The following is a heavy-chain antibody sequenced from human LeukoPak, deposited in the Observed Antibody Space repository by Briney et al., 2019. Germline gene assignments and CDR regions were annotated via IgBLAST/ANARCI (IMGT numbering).Heavy chain of an antibody. Sequence: PSETLSLTCAVYGGSFSGYYWSWIRQPPGKGLEWIGEINHSGSTNYNPSLKSRVTISVDTSKNQFSLKLSSVTAADTAVYYCARSSAAAATDYWGQGTLVTVSP. V-gene: IGHV4-34*01. J-gene: IGHJ4*02. CDR2: INHSGST. CDR3: ARSSAAAATDY. D-gene: IGHD6-13*01. CDR1: GGSFSGYY.